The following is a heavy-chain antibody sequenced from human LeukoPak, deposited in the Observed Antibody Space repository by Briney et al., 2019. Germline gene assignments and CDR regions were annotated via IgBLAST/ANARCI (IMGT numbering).Heavy chain of an antibody. J-gene: IGHJ1*01. V-gene: IGHV3-11*06. D-gene: IGHD1-26*01. CDR2: IDGSSSRT. CDR3: ATGMGGTKNGYLLN. CDR1: GFIFSDYY. Sequence: SGGPLRLSCAASGFIFSDYYMSWMRQAPGKGLEWLSYIDGSSSRTNYADSVKGRFTISRDNVKNSLYLQMNSLRAEDTAVYYCATGMGGTKNGYLLNWGQGTLVTVSS.